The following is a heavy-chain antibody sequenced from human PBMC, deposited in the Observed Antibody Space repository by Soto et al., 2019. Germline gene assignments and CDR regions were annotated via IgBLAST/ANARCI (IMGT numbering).Heavy chain of an antibody. CDR1: GYSFTSYW. J-gene: IGHJ2*01. CDR3: ARAPSPNMTVVVSWYFDI. D-gene: IGHD3-22*01. V-gene: IGHV5-51*01. Sequence: PGESLKISCKGSGYSFTSYWIGWVRQMPGKGLEWMGIIYPGDSDTRYSPSFQGQVTISADKSISTAYLQWSSLKASDTAMYYCARAPSPNMTVVVSWYFDIWGRGTLVTVSS. CDR2: IYPGDSDT.